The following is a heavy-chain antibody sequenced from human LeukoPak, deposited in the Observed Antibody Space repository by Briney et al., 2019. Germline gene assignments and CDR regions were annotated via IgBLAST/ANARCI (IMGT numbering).Heavy chain of an antibody. J-gene: IGHJ4*02. V-gene: IGHV4-39*01. Sequence: SETLSLTCSVSGGSISSSSYYWGWIRQPPGKGLEWIATMYCSGITYYNPSLKSRVTISVDTSKNQFSLHLTSVTAADTAVYYCARHFSSAWYSNDYWGQGTLVTVSS. CDR3: ARHFSSAWYSNDY. D-gene: IGHD6-19*01. CDR1: GGSISSSSYY. CDR2: MYCSGIT.